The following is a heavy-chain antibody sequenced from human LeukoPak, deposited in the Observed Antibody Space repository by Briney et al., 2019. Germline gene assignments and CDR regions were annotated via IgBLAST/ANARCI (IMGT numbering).Heavy chain of an antibody. CDR2: IIPIFGTA. CDR3: ARDQMWESNWFDP. J-gene: IGHJ5*02. V-gene: IGHV1-69*05. Sequence: SVKVSCKASGGTFSSYAVSWVRQAPGQGLEWMGRIIPIFGTANYAQRFQGRVTITTDESTSTAYMELSSLRSEDTAVYYCARDQMWESNWFDPWGQGTLVTVSS. D-gene: IGHD1-26*01. CDR1: GGTFSSYA.